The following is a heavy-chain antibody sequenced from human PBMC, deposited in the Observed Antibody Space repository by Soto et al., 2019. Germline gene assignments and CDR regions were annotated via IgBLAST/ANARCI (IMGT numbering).Heavy chain of an antibody. Sequence: EVQLVESGGGLVQPGGSLRLSCAASGFTFSTYWMHWVRQVPGEGLVWVSRINTDASSTSYADSVKGRFTISRDNAKNTMYLQMNSLRVEDTAVYYCARARWPDTFDFWGQGTLVTVSS. CDR1: GFTFSTYW. V-gene: IGHV3-74*01. J-gene: IGHJ4*02. D-gene: IGHD2-15*01. CDR3: ARARWPDTFDF. CDR2: INTDASST.